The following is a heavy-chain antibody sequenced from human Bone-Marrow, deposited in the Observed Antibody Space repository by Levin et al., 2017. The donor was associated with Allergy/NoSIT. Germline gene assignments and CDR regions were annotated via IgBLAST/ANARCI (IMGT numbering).Heavy chain of an antibody. CDR2: ISYDGENK. CDR1: GLTFGTSA. Sequence: SGESLKISCAASGLTFGTSAMHWVRQAPGKGLEWVAVISYDGENKYYADSVRGRFTISRDNSKNTLYLEMNSLRAEDTAVYYCAREVILAHTCFDYWGQETLVTVSS. D-gene: IGHD5-12*01. CDR3: AREVILAHTCFDY. J-gene: IGHJ4*02. V-gene: IGHV3-30*04.